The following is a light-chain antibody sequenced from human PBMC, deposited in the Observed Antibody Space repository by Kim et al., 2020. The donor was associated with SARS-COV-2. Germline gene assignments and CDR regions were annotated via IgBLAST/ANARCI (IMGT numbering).Light chain of an antibody. V-gene: IGLV2-14*03. CDR2: DVS. CDR3: SSFTTSTLYV. J-gene: IGLJ1*01. CDR1: SSDVGDYNF. Sequence: GQSLTISCTGTSSDVGDYNFVSWYQQHPGRAPKLMIYDVSHRPSVVSNLFSGSKSGSTASLTISGLQAEDEADYYCSSFTTSTLYVFGAGTKVTVL.